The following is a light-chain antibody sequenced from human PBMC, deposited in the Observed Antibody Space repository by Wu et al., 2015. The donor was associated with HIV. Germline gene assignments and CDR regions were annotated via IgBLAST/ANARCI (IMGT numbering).Light chain of an antibody. CDR3: QQYNTYWWT. J-gene: IGKJ1*01. CDR1: QSINSW. V-gene: IGKV1-5*03. Sequence: DIQMTQSPSTLSASVGDRVTITCRASQSINSWLAWYQQKPGKAPKLLIYKASSLESGVPSRFSGSGSGTEFTLTISSLQPDDFATYYCQQYNTYWWTFGQGPRWKSN. CDR2: KAS.